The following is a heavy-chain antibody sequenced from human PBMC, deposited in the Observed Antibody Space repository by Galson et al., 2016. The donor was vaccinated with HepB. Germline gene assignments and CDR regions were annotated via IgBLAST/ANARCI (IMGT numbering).Heavy chain of an antibody. V-gene: IGHV4-30-2*01. D-gene: IGHD6-6*01. CDR3: ARRYSSSDWLDP. CDR1: GGSISSSGYS. CDR2: IYRGGST. J-gene: IGHJ5*02. Sequence: TLSLTCAVSGGSISSSGYSWSWIRQPPGKGLEWVGYIYRGGSTYYDPSLKGRVTISVDTSKNQFSLKANSVTPADTAVYYCARRYSSSDWLDPWGQGTLVTVSS.